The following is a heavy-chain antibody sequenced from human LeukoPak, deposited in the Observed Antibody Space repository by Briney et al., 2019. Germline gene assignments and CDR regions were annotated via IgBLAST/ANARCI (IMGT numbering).Heavy chain of an antibody. J-gene: IGHJ4*02. D-gene: IGHD5-12*01. CDR2: ISAYNGNT. V-gene: IGHV1-18*01. CDR3: ARYHSGYEYFDY. Sequence: ALVKVSCKASGYTFTSYGISWVRQAPGQGLEWMGWISAYNGNTNYAQKLQGRVTMTTDTSTSTAYMELRSLRSDDTAVYYCARYHSGYEYFDYWGQGTLVTVSS. CDR1: GYTFTSYG.